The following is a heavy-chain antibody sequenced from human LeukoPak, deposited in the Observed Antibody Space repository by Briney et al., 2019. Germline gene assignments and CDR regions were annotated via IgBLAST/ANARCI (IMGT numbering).Heavy chain of an antibody. J-gene: IGHJ5*02. Sequence: ASVKVSCKASGYTFSIYGFSWVRQAPGQGLEWMGWISVYNGNTNYAQKFQGRVTMTRVTSITTAYMELRSLRSDDTAVYYCTKASLAFGTKYFDPWGQGTLVTVSS. CDR1: GYTFSIYG. V-gene: IGHV1-18*01. CDR2: ISVYNGNT. CDR3: TKASLAFGTKYFDP. D-gene: IGHD3-10*01.